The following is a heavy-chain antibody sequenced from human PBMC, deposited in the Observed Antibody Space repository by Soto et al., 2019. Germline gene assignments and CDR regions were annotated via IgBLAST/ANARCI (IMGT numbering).Heavy chain of an antibody. D-gene: IGHD3-9*01. J-gene: IGHJ3*02. CDR3: ARELGSDVLRYFDWSYEGDAFDI. Sequence: QVQLVQSGAEVKKPGASVKVSCKASGYTFTSYGISWVRQAPGQGLEWMGWISAYNGNTNYAQKLQGRVTMTTDTSTCTAYMALRSLRSDDTAVYYCARELGSDVLRYFDWSYEGDAFDIWGQGTMVTVSS. CDR2: ISAYNGNT. V-gene: IGHV1-18*01. CDR1: GYTFTSYG.